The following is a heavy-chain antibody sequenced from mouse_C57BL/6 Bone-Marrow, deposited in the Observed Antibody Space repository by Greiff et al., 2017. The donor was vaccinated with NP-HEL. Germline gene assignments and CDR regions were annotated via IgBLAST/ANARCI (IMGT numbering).Heavy chain of an antibody. D-gene: IGHD1-1*01. CDR2: IHPNSGST. J-gene: IGHJ2*01. Sequence: QVQLQQPGAELVKPGASVKLSCKASGYTFTSYWMHWVKQRPGQGLEWIGMIHPNSGSTNYNEKFKSKATLTVDKSSSTAYMQLSSLTSEDSAVYYCASVITTVDYFDYWGQGTTLTVSS. CDR3: ASVITTVDYFDY. V-gene: IGHV1-64*01. CDR1: GYTFTSYW.